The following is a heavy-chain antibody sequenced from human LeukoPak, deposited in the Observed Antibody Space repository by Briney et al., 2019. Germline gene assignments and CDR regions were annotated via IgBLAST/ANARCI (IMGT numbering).Heavy chain of an antibody. V-gene: IGHV1-8*03. CDR1: GYTFTSYD. CDR2: MNPNSGNT. CDR3: ARMTTVTTAFDP. J-gene: IGHJ5*02. D-gene: IGHD4-17*01. Sequence: ASVKVSCKASGYTFTSYDINWVRQATGQGLEWMGWMNPNSGNTGYAQKFQGRVTITRNTSISTAYMELSSLRSEDTAVYYCARMTTVTTAFDPWGQGTLVTVSS.